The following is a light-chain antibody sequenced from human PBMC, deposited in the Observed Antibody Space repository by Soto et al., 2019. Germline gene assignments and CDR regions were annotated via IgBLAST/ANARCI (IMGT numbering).Light chain of an antibody. Sequence: DIQMTQSPSSLSASVGDRVTITCRASQSISSYLNWFQQKPGKAPKVLIYAASSLQSGVPSRFSGSGSGTDFTLTITRLQPEDFATYYCQQSYSTSTTFXQGTKVDIK. J-gene: IGKJ1*01. V-gene: IGKV1-39*01. CDR3: QQSYSTSTT. CDR2: AAS. CDR1: QSISSY.